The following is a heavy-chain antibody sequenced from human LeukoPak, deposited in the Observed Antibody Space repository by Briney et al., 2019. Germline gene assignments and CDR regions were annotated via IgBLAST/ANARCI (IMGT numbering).Heavy chain of an antibody. CDR2: IIPIFGTA. D-gene: IGHD3-3*01. V-gene: IGHV1-69*05. CDR3: ARAQIIYYDFWSGYYYNNWFDP. CDR1: GGTFSSYA. Sequence: SVKVSCKASGGTFSSYAISWVRQAPGQGLEWMGRIIPIFGTANYAQKFQGRVTITTNESTSTAYMELSSLRSEDTAVYYCARAQIIYYDFWSGYYYNNWFDPWGQGTLVTVSS. J-gene: IGHJ5*02.